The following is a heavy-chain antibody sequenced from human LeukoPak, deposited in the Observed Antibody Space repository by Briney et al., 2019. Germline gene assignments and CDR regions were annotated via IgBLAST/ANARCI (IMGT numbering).Heavy chain of an antibody. CDR2: IIPIFGTA. V-gene: IGHV1-69*01. CDR1: GGTFSSYA. Sequence: SVKASCKASGGTFSSYAISWVRQAPGQGLEWMGGIIPIFGTANYAQKFQGRVTITADESTSTAYMELSSLRSEDTAVYYCARGGSTYYYGSGSYPNWFDPWGQGTLVTVSS. J-gene: IGHJ5*02. D-gene: IGHD3-10*01. CDR3: ARGGSTYYYGSGSYPNWFDP.